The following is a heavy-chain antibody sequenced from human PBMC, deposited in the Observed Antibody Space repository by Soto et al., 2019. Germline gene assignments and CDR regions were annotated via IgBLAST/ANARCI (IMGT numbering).Heavy chain of an antibody. V-gene: IGHV5-10-1*01. D-gene: IGHD3-10*01. J-gene: IGHJ6*02. Sequence: PGESLKISCKGSGYKFTSYWISWVRQMPGKGLEWMGRIDPSDSYTNYSPSFQGHVTISADKSISTAYLQWSSLKASDTAMYYCARLAKDYYGSGSENLYYYGMDVWGQGTTVTV. CDR3: ARLAKDYYGSGSENLYYYGMDV. CDR1: GYKFTSYW. CDR2: IDPSDSYT.